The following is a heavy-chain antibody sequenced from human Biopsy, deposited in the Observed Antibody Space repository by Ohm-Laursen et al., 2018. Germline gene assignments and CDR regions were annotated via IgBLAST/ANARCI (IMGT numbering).Heavy chain of an antibody. D-gene: IGHD3-9*01. V-gene: IGHV1-69*06. CDR2: NIPILGTG. CDR3: ATTLTGYFHH. J-gene: IGHJ1*01. CDR1: GGTFSNYG. Sequence: GASVKVSCKAPGGTFSNYGVNWVRQAPGQGLEWLGGNIPILGTGNYAQKFQDRVTVAADTSTSTATMELRSLRSDDTAVYYCATTLTGYFHHWGQGTLVIVSS.